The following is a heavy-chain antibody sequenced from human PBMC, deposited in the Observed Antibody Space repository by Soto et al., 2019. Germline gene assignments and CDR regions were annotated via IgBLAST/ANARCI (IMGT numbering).Heavy chain of an antibody. CDR3: ARKSGRDCHSGGGCFSLDV. V-gene: IGHV1-69*01. D-gene: IGHD2-15*01. CDR2: IVPLSDRT. J-gene: IGHJ4*02. Sequence: QVQLVQSGAEVKKPGSSLKVSCKVFGETLNSNPIGWVRQAPGQGLEWVGGIVPLSDRTNYAQELQGRVTDTADGSTSTVYMELSNLKSADTAVYYWARKSGRDCHSGGGCFSLDVWGQGSLITVSS. CDR1: GETLNSNP.